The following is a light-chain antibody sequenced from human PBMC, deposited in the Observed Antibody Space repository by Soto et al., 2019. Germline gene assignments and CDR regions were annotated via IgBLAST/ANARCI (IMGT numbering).Light chain of an antibody. CDR3: SSYTGSSTGVV. Sequence: QSALTQPASVSGSPGQSITISCTGTSSDVGGYNYVSWYQQHPGKAPKLMIYDVSNQPSGVSNRFSGSKSGNTASLTISGLQAEDEADYYCSSYTGSSTGVVFGGGTKLTVL. J-gene: IGLJ2*01. CDR1: SSDVGGYNY. CDR2: DVS. V-gene: IGLV2-14*01.